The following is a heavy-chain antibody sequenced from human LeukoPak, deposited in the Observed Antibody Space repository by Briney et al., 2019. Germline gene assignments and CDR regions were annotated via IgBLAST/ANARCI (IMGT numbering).Heavy chain of an antibody. CDR3: ARPKGMIVVSAFDI. J-gene: IGHJ3*02. D-gene: IGHD3-22*01. CDR1: GYSISSGYY. V-gene: IGHV4-38-2*01. Sequence: RPSETLSLTCAVSGYSISSGYYWGWIRQPPGKGLEWIGSIYHSGSTYYNPSLKSRVTISVDTSKNQFSLKLSSVTAADTAVYYCARPKGMIVVSAFDIWGQGTMVTVSS. CDR2: IYHSGST.